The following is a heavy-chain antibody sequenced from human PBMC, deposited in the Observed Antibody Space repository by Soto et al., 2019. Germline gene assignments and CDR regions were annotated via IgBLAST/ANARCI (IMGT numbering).Heavy chain of an antibody. CDR2: IYYSGST. Sequence: SETLSLTCTVSGGSISSSSYYLGWLRQPPGRGLEWIGSIYYSGSTYYNPSLKSRVTISVDTSKNQFSLKLSSVTAADTAVYYCARTYNWNARNAFDIWGQGTMVTVSS. CDR1: GGSISSSSYY. CDR3: ARTYNWNARNAFDI. J-gene: IGHJ3*02. D-gene: IGHD1-20*01. V-gene: IGHV4-39*01.